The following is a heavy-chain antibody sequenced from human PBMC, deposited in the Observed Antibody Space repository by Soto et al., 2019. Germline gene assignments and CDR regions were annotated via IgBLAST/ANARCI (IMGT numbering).Heavy chain of an antibody. V-gene: IGHV3-21*01. CDR3: ARDYDSSGSNPFDY. CDR2: ISSSSIYI. Sequence: GGSLRLSCAASGFTFSSYSMNWVRQAPGKGLEWVSSISSSSIYIYYADSVKGRFTISRDNAKNSLYLQMNSLRAEDTAVYYCARDYDSSGSNPFDYWGQGTLVTVSS. J-gene: IGHJ4*02. CDR1: GFTFSSYS. D-gene: IGHD3-22*01.